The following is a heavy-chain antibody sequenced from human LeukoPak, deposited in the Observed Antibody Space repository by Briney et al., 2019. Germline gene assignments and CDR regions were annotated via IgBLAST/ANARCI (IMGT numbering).Heavy chain of an antibody. Sequence: GGSLRLSCAASGFTFSSYAMSWVRQAPGKGLEWVSAISGSSGSTYYADSVKGRFTISRDNSKNTLYLQMNSLRAEDTAVYYCAKLFRTATTVNWFDPWGQGTLVTVSS. CDR3: AKLFRTATTVNWFDP. CDR1: GFTFSSYA. CDR2: ISGSSGST. V-gene: IGHV3-23*01. J-gene: IGHJ5*02. D-gene: IGHD4-17*01.